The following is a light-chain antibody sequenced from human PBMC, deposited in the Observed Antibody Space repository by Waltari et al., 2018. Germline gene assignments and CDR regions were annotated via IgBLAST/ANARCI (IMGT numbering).Light chain of an antibody. CDR3: ATWDGRVNGVL. CDR2: SND. V-gene: IGLV1-44*01. Sequence: QSVLTQAPSVSGTPGQRVTISCSGTNYNICSGPVNWYQQVPGMSPKLLIYSNDQRPSGVPDRFSGSKSGTSASLAISGLQSEDEADYYCATWDGRVNGVLFGGGTKVTVL. J-gene: IGLJ2*01. CDR1: NYNICSGP.